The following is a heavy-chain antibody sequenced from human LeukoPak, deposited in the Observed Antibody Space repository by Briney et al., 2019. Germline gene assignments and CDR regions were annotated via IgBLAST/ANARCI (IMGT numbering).Heavy chain of an antibody. V-gene: IGHV4-39*01. CDR2: INYSGTT. D-gene: IGHD3/OR15-3a*01. J-gene: IGHJ4*02. Sequence: PSETLSLTCTVSGGSISSNSYYWGWIRQPPGKGLEWIGSINYSGTTNYNPSLKSRVSISADTSKNQFSLRLSSVTAADTAVYYCARVGLAAPSRYFDYWGQGSLVTVSS. CDR3: ARVGLAAPSRYFDY. CDR1: GGSISSNSYY.